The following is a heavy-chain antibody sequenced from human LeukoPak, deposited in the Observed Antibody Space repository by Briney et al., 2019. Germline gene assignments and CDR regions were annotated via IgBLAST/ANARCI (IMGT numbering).Heavy chain of an antibody. D-gene: IGHD1-26*01. CDR3: AKDGGTHFDH. CDR2: ISSSGTTI. CDR1: GFTFSSYG. V-gene: IGHV3-48*01. Sequence: GGSLRLSCAASGFTFSSYGMHWVSQAPGKGLEWVSYISSSGTTISYAQSVKGRFTITRDNAQNSLTLHMNTLRADDTAVYYCAKDGGTHFDHWGQGTLVTVSS. J-gene: IGHJ4*02.